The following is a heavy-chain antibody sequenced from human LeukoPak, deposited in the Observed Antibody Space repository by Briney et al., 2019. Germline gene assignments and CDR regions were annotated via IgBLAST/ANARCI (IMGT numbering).Heavy chain of an antibody. CDR3: AKSWGGYFDY. D-gene: IGHD3-16*01. Sequence: GGSLRLSCAASGFTFSDYWMHWVRQAPGKGLEWVAVISYDGSNKYYADSVKGRFTISRDNSKNTLYLQMNSLRAEDTAVYYCAKSWGGYFDYWGQGTLVTVSS. CDR2: ISYDGSNK. V-gene: IGHV3-30*18. J-gene: IGHJ4*02. CDR1: GFTFSDYW.